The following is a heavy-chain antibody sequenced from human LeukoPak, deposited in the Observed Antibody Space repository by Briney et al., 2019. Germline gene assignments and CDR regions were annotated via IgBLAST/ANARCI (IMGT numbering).Heavy chain of an antibody. CDR2: ISGSGGST. V-gene: IGHV3-23*01. Sequence: GGSLRLSCAASGFTFSSYGMSWVRQAPGKGLEWVSAISGSGGSTYYADSVKGRFTISRDNSKNTLYLQMNSPRAEDTAVYYCAKGTFYYDSSGYLYYFDFWGQGTLVTVSS. J-gene: IGHJ4*02. CDR1: GFTFSSYG. CDR3: AKGTFYYDSSGYLYYFDF. D-gene: IGHD3-22*01.